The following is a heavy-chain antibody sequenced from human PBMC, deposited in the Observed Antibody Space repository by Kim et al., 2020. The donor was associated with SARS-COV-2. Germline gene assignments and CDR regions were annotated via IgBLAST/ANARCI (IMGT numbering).Heavy chain of an antibody. V-gene: IGHV3-7*01. D-gene: IGHD1-1*01. CDR1: GFPFSIYR. CDR2: IKQDGSDQ. CDR3: ARDSNWNHHLDFFHFDY. Sequence: GGSLRLSSAASGFPFSIYRMSWVRQAPGKGLEWVAQIKQDGSDQCYVDSVKGRFTISRDNARNSLPLEMTRLRVEDTAMYYCARDSNWNHHLDFFHFDY. J-gene: IGHJ4*01.